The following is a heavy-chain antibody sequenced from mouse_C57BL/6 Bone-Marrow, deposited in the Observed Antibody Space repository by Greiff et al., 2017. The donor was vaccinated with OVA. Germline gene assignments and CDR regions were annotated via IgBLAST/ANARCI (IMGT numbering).Heavy chain of an antibody. Sequence: EVQLQQSGPELVKPGASVKISCKASGYTFTDYYMNWVKQSHGKGLEWIGDINPNNGGTSYNQKFKGKATLTVDKSSSTAYMELRSLTSEDSAVYYCARGAHWGQGTLVTVSA. CDR1: GYTFTDYY. CDR2: INPNNGGT. J-gene: IGHJ3*01. CDR3: ARGAH. V-gene: IGHV1-26*01.